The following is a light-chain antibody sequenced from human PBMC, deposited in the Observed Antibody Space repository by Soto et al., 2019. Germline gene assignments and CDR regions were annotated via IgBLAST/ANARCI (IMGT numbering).Light chain of an antibody. CDR1: QSLVFSYGNTL. J-gene: IGKJ2*01. V-gene: IGKV2-30*01. Sequence: DVEMTQSPLSLSVSLGQPASISCRCSQSLVFSYGNTLLSWFQQRPGQSPRRPIYRVSNRDSGVPDTFSGSGSGTAFTLKISRVEAEDVGVYYRMSGKYTFGPGTKLEIK. CDR3: MSGKYT. CDR2: RVS.